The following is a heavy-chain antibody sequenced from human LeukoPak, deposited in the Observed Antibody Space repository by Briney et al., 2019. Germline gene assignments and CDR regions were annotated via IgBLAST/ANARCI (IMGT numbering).Heavy chain of an antibody. J-gene: IGHJ3*02. CDR3: AREPLSRSSGGAFDI. D-gene: IGHD6-25*01. CDR2: ISSSGSTI. V-gene: IGHV3-48*03. CDR1: GFTFSSYE. Sequence: PGGSLRLSCTASGFTFSSYEMNWVRQAPGKGLEWVSYISSSGSTIYYADSVKGRFTISRDNAKNSLYLQMNSLRAVDTAVYYCAREPLSRSSGGAFDIWGQGTMVTVSS.